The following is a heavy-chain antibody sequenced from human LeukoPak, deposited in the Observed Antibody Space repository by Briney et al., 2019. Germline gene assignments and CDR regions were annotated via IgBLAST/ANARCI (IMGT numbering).Heavy chain of an antibody. V-gene: IGHV4-38-2*02. CDR1: GYSISSGYY. Sequence: PSETLSLTCTVSGYSISSGYYWGWIRQPPGKGLEWIGSIDHSGSTYYNSSLKSRVTISEDTSKNQFSLKLSSVTAADTAVYYCAKESAGYYGSGIDYWGQGTLVTVSS. CDR3: AKESAGYYGSGIDY. D-gene: IGHD3-10*01. CDR2: IDHSGST. J-gene: IGHJ4*02.